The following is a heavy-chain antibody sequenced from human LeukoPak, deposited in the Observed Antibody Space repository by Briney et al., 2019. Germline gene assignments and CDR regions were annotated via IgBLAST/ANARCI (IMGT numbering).Heavy chain of an antibody. CDR1: LGSISSYY. CDR2: IYYSGST. D-gene: IGHD6-6*01. J-gene: IGHJ4*02. V-gene: IGHV4-59*01. CDR3: ARGLNIAARPAFDS. Sequence: SETLSLTCTVSLGSISSYYWGWIRQPPGNGLEGIAYIYYSGSTNYNPYLKRRVTMSVNMSKSQFSLKLSPVTSADAAVYYCARGLNIAARPAFDSWGQGTLVTVSS.